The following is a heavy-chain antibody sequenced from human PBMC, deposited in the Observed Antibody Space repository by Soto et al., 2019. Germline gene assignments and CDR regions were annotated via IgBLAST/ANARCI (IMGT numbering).Heavy chain of an antibody. V-gene: IGHV3-23*01. CDR3: AKSPAGYYYYYGMDV. Sequence: HPGGSLRLSCAASGFTFSSYAMSWVRQAPGKGLEWVSAISGSGGSTYYADSVKGRFTISRDNSKNTLYLQMNSLRAEDTAVYYCAKSPAGYYYYYGMDVWGQGTTVTVSS. D-gene: IGHD2-2*01. CDR1: GFTFSSYA. J-gene: IGHJ6*02. CDR2: ISGSGGST.